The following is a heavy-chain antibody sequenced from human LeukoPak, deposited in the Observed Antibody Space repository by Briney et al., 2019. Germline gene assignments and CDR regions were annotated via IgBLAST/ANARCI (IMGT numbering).Heavy chain of an antibody. D-gene: IGHD5-18*01. J-gene: IGHJ5*02. CDR2: IYYSGST. V-gene: IGHV4-39*07. Sequence: SETLSLTCTVSGDSISSNSYYWGWIRQPPGKGLEWIGSIYYSGSTYYNPSLKSRVTISVDTSKNQFSLKLSSVIAADTAVYYCARQFYTAIVLFWFDPWGLGTLVTVSS. CDR3: ARQFYTAIVLFWFDP. CDR1: GDSISSNSYY.